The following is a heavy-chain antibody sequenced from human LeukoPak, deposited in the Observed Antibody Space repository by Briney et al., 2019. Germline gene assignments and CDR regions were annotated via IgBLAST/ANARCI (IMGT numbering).Heavy chain of an antibody. Sequence: SETLSLTCTVSGGSISSSSYYWGWIRQPPGKGLEWIGGIYYSGSTYYNPSLKSRVTISVDTSKNQFSLKLSSVTAADTAVYYCARQGTVTASDYWGQGTLVTVSS. CDR2: IYYSGST. V-gene: IGHV4-39*01. CDR3: ARQGTVTASDY. J-gene: IGHJ4*02. D-gene: IGHD4-17*01. CDR1: GGSISSSSYY.